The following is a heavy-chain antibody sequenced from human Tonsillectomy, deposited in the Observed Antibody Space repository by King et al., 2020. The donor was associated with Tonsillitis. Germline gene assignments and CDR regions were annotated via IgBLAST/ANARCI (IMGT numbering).Heavy chain of an antibody. CDR1: GFTFSSYS. J-gene: IGHJ4*02. Sequence: VQLVESGGGLVKPGGSLRLSCAASGFTFSSYSMNWVRQAPGKGLEWVSSISSSSSYIYYADSVKGRFTISRDNAKNSLYLQMNSLRAEDTAVYYCARGTWELPMGGFDYWGQGTLVTVSS. V-gene: IGHV3-21*01. CDR3: ARGTWELPMGGFDY. CDR2: ISSSSSYI. D-gene: IGHD1-26*01.